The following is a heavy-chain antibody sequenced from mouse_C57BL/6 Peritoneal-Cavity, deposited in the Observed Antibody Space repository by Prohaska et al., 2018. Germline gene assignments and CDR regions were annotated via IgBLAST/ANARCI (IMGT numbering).Heavy chain of an antibody. CDR3: VGYSSMDY. CDR2: IRSKSNNDAT. CDR1: GFSFNTYA. D-gene: IGHD1-2*01. Sequence: EVQLVESGGGLVQPKGSLKLSCAASGFSFNTYAMNCVRQAPGKGLEWVAWIRSKSNNDATYYAESVKDRLTISRDDSESMLYMQMNNVKTEDAAMYYCVGYSSMDYWGQRTSVTVSS. J-gene: IGHJ4*01. V-gene: IGHV10-1*01.